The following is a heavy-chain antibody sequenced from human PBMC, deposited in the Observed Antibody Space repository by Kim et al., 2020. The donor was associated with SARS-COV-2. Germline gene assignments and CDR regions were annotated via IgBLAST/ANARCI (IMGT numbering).Heavy chain of an antibody. V-gene: IGHV1-46*01. D-gene: IGHD6-13*01. Sequence: TSYAQKFQGRVTMTRDTSTSTVYMELSSLRSEDTAVYYCAREELYSSSWYWGQGTLVTVSS. CDR2: T. J-gene: IGHJ4*02. CDR3: AREELYSSSWY.